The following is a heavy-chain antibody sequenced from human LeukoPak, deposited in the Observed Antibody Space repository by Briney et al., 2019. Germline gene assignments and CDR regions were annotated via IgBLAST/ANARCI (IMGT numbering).Heavy chain of an antibody. D-gene: IGHD4-11*01. CDR1: GGSISSGSYY. V-gene: IGHV4-61*02. CDR2: IYSSGST. Sequence: SQTLSLTCTVSGGSISSGSYYWSWIRQPAGKGLEWIGRIYSSGSTNYNPSLKSRVTISVDTSKNQFSLKLSSVTAADTAVYYCARHGGTRVTLVEVFYFDYWGQGTLVTVSS. CDR3: ARHGGTRVTLVEVFYFDY. J-gene: IGHJ4*02.